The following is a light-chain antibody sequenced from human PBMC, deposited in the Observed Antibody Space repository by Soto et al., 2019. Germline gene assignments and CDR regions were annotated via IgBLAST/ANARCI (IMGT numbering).Light chain of an antibody. CDR3: CSYAGSSTSLDVV. V-gene: IGLV2-23*01. Sequence: QSALTQPASVSGSPGQSITISCTGTSSDVGSYNLVSWYQQHPGKAPKLMIYEGSKRPSGVSNRFSGSKSGNTASPTVSGLQAEDDADYYCCSYAGSSTSLDVVFGGGTKLTVL. CDR1: SSDVGSYNL. J-gene: IGLJ2*01. CDR2: EGS.